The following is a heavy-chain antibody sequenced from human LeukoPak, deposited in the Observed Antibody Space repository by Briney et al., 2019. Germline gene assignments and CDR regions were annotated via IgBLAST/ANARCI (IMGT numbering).Heavy chain of an antibody. CDR3: TTGISSGWYGEYFQH. V-gene: IGHV3-15*01. D-gene: IGHD6-19*01. CDR2: IKSKTDGGTT. J-gene: IGHJ1*01. CDR1: GFTFSNAW. Sequence: PGGSLRLSCAASGFTFSNAWMSWVRQAPGKGLEWVGRIKSKTDGGTTDYAAPVKGRFTISRDDSKNTLYLQMNSLKTEDTAVYYCTTGISSGWYGEYFQHWGQGTLVTVSS.